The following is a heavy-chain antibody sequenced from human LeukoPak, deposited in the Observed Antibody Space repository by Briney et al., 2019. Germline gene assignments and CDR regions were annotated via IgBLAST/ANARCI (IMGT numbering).Heavy chain of an antibody. D-gene: IGHD6-6*01. V-gene: IGHV3-30-3*01. CDR2: ISYDGSNK. J-gene: IGHJ4*02. Sequence: PGGSLRLSCSASGFTFSSYAMHWVRQAPGKGLEWVAVISYDGSNKYYADSVKGRFTISRDNSKNTLYLQMNSLRAEDTAVYYCARDAPYSSSYTFDYWGQGTLVTVSS. CDR1: GFTFSSYA. CDR3: ARDAPYSSSYTFDY.